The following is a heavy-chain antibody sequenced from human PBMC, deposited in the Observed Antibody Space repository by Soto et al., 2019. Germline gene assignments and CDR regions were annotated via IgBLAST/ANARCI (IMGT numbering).Heavy chain of an antibody. Sequence: EVQLVESGGGLVQPGGSLRLSCAASGFTVSTKYMSWVRQAPGKGLEWVSVIYSGGSTFYADSVRGRFTISRDNSKNTVNLQMNSLRAEDAAVYYCVRDPWGADYWGQGTLVTVSS. D-gene: IGHD3-16*01. V-gene: IGHV3-66*01. CDR1: GFTVSTKY. CDR3: VRDPWGADY. J-gene: IGHJ4*02. CDR2: IYSGGST.